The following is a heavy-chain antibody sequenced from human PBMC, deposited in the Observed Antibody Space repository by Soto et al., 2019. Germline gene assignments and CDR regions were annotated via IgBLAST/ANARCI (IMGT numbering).Heavy chain of an antibody. J-gene: IGHJ6*02. D-gene: IGHD6-19*01. CDR3: VLWLENYYYYGMDV. CDR2: ISAYNGNT. Sequence: ASVKVSCKASGYTFASYGISWVRQATGQGLEWMGWISAYNGNTNYAQKLQGRVTMTTDTSTSTAYMELRSLRSDDTAVYYCVLWLENYYYYGMDVWGQGTTVTVSS. CDR1: GYTFASYG. V-gene: IGHV1-18*01.